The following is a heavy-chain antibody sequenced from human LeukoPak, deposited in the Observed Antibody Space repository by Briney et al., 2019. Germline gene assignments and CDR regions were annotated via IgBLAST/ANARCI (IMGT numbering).Heavy chain of an antibody. D-gene: IGHD2-2*01. CDR2: ISYDGSNK. CDR3: ARVKDCSSTSCYNFDY. J-gene: IGHJ4*02. Sequence: PGRSLRLSCAASGFTFSSYAMHWVRQAPGKGLEWVAVISYDGSNKYYADSVKGRFTISRDNSKNTLYLQMNGLRAEDTAVYYCARVKDCSSTSCYNFDYWGQGTLVTVSS. CDR1: GFTFSSYA. V-gene: IGHV3-30*04.